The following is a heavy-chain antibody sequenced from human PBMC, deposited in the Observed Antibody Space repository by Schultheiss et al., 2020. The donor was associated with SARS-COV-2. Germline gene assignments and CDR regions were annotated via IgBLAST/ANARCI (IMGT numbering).Heavy chain of an antibody. CDR1: GGSISSYY. D-gene: IGHD3-22*01. J-gene: IGHJ4*02. V-gene: IGHV4-34*01. Sequence: GSLRLSCTVSGGSISSYYWSWIRQPPGKGLEWIGEINHSGSTNYNPSLKSRVTISVDTSKNQFSLKLSSVTAADTAVYFCARCSSGYYGFDSWGQGTLVTVSS. CDR3: ARCSSGYYGFDS. CDR2: INHSGST.